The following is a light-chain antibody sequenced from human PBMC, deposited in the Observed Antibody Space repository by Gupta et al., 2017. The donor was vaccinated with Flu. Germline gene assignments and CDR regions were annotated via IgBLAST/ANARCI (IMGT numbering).Light chain of an antibody. J-gene: IGLJ2*01. Sequence: SITISCTGTRSDVGGYNYVSWYQQHPGKAPKLMIYEVSNRPSGVSNRFSRSKSGNTASLTISGLQAEDEADYYCSSYTSSSTQVFGGGTKLTVL. CDR2: EVS. CDR3: SSYTSSSTQV. V-gene: IGLV2-14*01. CDR1: RSDVGGYNY.